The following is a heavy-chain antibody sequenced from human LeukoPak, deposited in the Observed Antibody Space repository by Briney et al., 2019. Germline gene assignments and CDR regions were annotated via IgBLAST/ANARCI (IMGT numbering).Heavy chain of an antibody. D-gene: IGHD3-3*01. CDR2: ITSSSSYI. V-gene: IGHV3-21*04. J-gene: IGHJ4*02. CDR1: GFTFSGYS. CDR3: AKSGSGYYI. Sequence: GGSLRLSCAASGFTFSGYSMNWVRQAPGKGLEWVSSITSSSSYIYYSDSVKGRFTISRDNSKSTLYLQMNSLRAEDTAIYYCAKSGSGYYIWGQGTLVTVSS.